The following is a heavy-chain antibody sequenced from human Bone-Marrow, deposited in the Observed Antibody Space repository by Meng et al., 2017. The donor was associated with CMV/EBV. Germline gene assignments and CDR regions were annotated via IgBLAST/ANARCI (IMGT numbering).Heavy chain of an antibody. D-gene: IGHD6-13*01. V-gene: IGHV3-53*01. CDR1: GFTVSSNY. J-gene: IGHJ6*02. CDR3: ASPMYSSSWYAYYYYGMDV. CDR2: IYSGGST. Sequence: GESLKISCAASGFTVSSNYMSWVRQAPGKGLEWVSVIYSGGSTYYADSVKGRFTISRDNSKNTLYLQMNSLGAEDTAVYYCASPMYSSSWYAYYYYGMDVWGQGTTVTVSS.